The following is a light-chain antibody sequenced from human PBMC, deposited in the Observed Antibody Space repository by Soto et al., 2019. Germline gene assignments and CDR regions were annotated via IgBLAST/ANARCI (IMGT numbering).Light chain of an antibody. J-gene: IGKJ1*01. Sequence: EVVLTQSPDTLSLSPGERATLSCRASQSVSSFLAWYQQKPGQAPRLLIYDASNRATGIPARFSGSGSGTDFTLTISSLEPDDFATYYCQQYNSYSWTFGQGTKVDIK. CDR1: QSVSSF. V-gene: IGKV3-11*01. CDR2: DAS. CDR3: QQYNSYSWT.